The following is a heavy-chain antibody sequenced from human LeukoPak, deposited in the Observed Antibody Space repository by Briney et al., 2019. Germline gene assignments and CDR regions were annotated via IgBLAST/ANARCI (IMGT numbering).Heavy chain of an antibody. J-gene: IGHJ4*02. CDR2: IYYSGST. D-gene: IGHD3-22*01. V-gene: IGHV4-39*07. CDR1: GDSISSSNSY. CDR3: ARGAVENYYDSSGYPYYFDY. Sequence: PSETLSLTCTVSGDSISSSNSYWGWIRQPPGKGLEWIGSIYYSGSTYYNPSLKSRVTISVDTSKNQFSLKLSSVTAADTAVYYCARGAVENYYDSSGYPYYFDYWGQGTLVTVSS.